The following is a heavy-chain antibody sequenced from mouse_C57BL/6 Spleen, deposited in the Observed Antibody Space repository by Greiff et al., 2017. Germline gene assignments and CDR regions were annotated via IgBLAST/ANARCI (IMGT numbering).Heavy chain of an antibody. D-gene: IGHD2-3*01. V-gene: IGHV5-17*01. CDR2: ISSGSSTI. CDR1: GFTFSDYG. J-gene: IGHJ4*01. Sequence: DVHLVESGGGLVKPGGSLKLSCAASGFTFSDYGMHWVRQAPEKGLEWVAYISSGSSTIYYADTVKGRFTISRDNAKNTLFLQMTSLRSEDTAMYYCARSYDGYYGYYAMDYWGQGTSVTVSS. CDR3: ARSYDGYYGYYAMDY.